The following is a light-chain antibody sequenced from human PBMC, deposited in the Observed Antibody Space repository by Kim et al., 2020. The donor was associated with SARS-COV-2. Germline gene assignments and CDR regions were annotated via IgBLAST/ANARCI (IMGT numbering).Light chain of an antibody. CDR3: QQYDNLLT. CDR2: DAS. Sequence: SASVGDRVTITCQASQDISNYLNWYQQNPGKAPKLLIYDASNLETGVPSRFSGSGSGTDFTFTISSLQPEDIATYYCQQYDNLLTFGGGTKVDIK. V-gene: IGKV1-33*01. J-gene: IGKJ4*01. CDR1: QDISNY.